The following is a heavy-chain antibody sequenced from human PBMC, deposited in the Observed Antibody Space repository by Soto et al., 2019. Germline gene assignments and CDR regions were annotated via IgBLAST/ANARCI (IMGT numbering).Heavy chain of an antibody. J-gene: IGHJ6*02. CDR1: GFTFSSYD. CDR2: IGTAGDP. CDR3: ARGGGYCSSTSCYYYGMDV. D-gene: IGHD2-2*01. V-gene: IGHV3-13*05. Sequence: PGGSLRLSCAASGFTFSSYDMHWVRQATGKGLEWVSAIGTAGDPYYPGSVKGRFTISRENAKNSLYLQMNSLRAGDTAVYYCARGGGYCSSTSCYYYGMDVWGQGTTVTVSS.